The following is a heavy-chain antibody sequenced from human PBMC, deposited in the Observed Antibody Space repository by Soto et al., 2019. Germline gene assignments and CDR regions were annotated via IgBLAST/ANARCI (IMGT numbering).Heavy chain of an antibody. CDR1: GFTFSSYG. Sequence: QVQLVESGGGVVQPGRSLRLSCAASGFTFSSYGMHWVRQAPGKGLAWVAVIWYDGSNKYYAESVKGRLTISRDNYKNTLYLQMNSLRAEDTAVYYCARGDRSGLHFDYWGQGTLVTVSS. CDR3: ARGDRSGLHFDY. D-gene: IGHD5-12*01. CDR2: IWYDGSNK. V-gene: IGHV3-33*01. J-gene: IGHJ4*02.